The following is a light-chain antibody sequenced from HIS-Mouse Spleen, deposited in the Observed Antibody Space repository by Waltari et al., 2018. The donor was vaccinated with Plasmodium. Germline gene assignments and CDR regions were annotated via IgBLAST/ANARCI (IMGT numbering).Light chain of an antibody. CDR2: AAS. J-gene: IGKJ5*01. CDR3: QQLNSYPSIT. Sequence: DIQLTQSPSFLSASVGDRVTITCRASQGISSYLDWYQQKPGKAPKLLIYAASTLQSGVPSRFSGSGSGTEFTLTISSLQPEDFATYYCQQLNSYPSITFGQGTRLEIK. CDR1: QGISSY. V-gene: IGKV1-9*01.